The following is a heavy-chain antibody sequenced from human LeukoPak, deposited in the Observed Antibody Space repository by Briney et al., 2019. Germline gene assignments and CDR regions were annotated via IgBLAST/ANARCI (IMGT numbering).Heavy chain of an antibody. Sequence: GASVKVSCKASGYTFTSYGISWVRQAPGQGLEWMGWISAYSGDTNYAHKFQGRVTMNTDTSTSTAYMELRSLRSDDTAVYYCVRDSITYGDYFDYWGQGTLVTVSS. CDR1: GYTFTSYG. CDR3: VRDSITYGDYFDY. J-gene: IGHJ4*02. D-gene: IGHD4-17*01. V-gene: IGHV1-18*01. CDR2: ISAYSGDT.